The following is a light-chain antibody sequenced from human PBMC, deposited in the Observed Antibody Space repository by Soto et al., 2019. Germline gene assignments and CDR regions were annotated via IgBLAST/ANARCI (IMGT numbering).Light chain of an antibody. CDR3: ISYAITTTPFYV. CDR2: GVN. J-gene: IGLJ1*01. V-gene: IGLV2-14*01. Sequence: QSALTQPASVSGSPGQSITISCTGTSSDIGNYNYVSWYQQHPGKAPKLIISGVNNRPSGVSNRFSGSKSGNTASLTISGLQPEDEADYYCISYAITTTPFYVFGTGTKLTVL. CDR1: SSDIGNYNY.